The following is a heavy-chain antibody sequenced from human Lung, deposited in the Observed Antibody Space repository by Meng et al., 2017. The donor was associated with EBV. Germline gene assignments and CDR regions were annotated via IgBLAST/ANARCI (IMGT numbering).Heavy chain of an antibody. CDR3: ARVTLWFGELEY. Sequence: QGQVQQWGAGLLKPSEPLSLTCGVSGRSLSSSYWSWNRQPPGKGLAWIGQINYSGSTYYNPSLKSRVTISVDTSKNQFSLKLSSVTAADTAVYYCARVTLWFGELEYWGQGTLVTVSS. V-gene: IGHV4-34*01. CDR2: INYSGST. D-gene: IGHD3-10*01. CDR1: GRSLSSSY. J-gene: IGHJ4*02.